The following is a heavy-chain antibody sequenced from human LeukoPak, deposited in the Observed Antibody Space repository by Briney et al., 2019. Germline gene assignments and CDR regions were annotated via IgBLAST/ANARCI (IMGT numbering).Heavy chain of an antibody. CDR3: VRLFGGVTTFDY. V-gene: IGHV3-7*01. CDR1: GFTFSTYL. Sequence: GGSLRLSCAASGFTFSTYLMSWVRQAPGKGLDWVASINQDGSAEYYVDSVRGRFTISRDNAKNSLYLQVNSLRVDVTAVYYCVRLFGGVTTFDYWGQGTLVTVSS. D-gene: IGHD4-17*01. CDR2: INQDGSAE. J-gene: IGHJ4*02.